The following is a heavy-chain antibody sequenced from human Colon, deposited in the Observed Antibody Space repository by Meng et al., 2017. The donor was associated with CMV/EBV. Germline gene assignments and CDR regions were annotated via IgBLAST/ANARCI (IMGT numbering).Heavy chain of an antibody. Sequence: GPGLVQPPGTLTLSGTVSGDTITTCSWSWIRQPPGKGMEWMGYIYSSGSTNYNHSLKRRVTISIDTSKNQFSLKLTSVTAADTAVYYCAKGRARNDYWFDPWGQGTVVTVSS. CDR2: IYSSGST. D-gene: IGHD4/OR15-4a*01. V-gene: IGHV4-59*01. CDR1: GDTITTCS. CDR3: AKGRARNDYWFDP. J-gene: IGHJ5*02.